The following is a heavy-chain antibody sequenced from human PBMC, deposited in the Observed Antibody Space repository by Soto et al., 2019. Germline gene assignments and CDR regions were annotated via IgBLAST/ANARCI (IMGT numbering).Heavy chain of an antibody. V-gene: IGHV3-15*07. Sequence: GGSLRLSCAASGFTFSNAWMNWVRQAPGKGLEWVGRIKSKTDGGTTDYAAPVKGRFTISRDDSKNTLYLQMNSLKTEDTAVYYCTTDEVGNYGLYYYYYGMDVWGQGTTVTVSS. CDR3: TTDEVGNYGLYYYYYGMDV. J-gene: IGHJ6*02. CDR1: GFTFSNAW. CDR2: IKSKTDGGTT. D-gene: IGHD1-7*01.